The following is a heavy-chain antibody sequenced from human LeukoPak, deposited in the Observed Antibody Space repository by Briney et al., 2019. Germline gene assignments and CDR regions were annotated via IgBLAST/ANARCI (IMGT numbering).Heavy chain of an antibody. V-gene: IGHV4-39*07. J-gene: IGHJ4*02. Sequence: PETLSLTCTVSGGSISSSSYYWGWIRQPPGKGLEWIGSIYYSGSTYYNPSLKSRVTISVDTSKNQFSLKLSSVTAADTAVYYCARLGSSSSTFDYWGQGTLVTVSS. CDR1: GGSISSSSYY. D-gene: IGHD2-2*01. CDR3: ARLGSSSSTFDY. CDR2: IYYSGST.